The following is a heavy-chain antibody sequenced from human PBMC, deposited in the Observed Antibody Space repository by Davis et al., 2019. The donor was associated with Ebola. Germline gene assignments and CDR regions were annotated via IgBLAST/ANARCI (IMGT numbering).Heavy chain of an antibody. D-gene: IGHD4-17*01. CDR1: GFTFSSYA. CDR2: ISYDGSNK. J-gene: IGHJ4*02. CDR3: ARAGAMTTVTTF. V-gene: IGHV3-30-3*01. Sequence: GESLKISCAASGFTFSSYAIHWVRQAPGKGLEWVAVISYDGSNKYYADSVKGRFTISRDNSKNTLYLQMNSLRAEDTAVYYCARAGAMTTVTTFWGQGTLVTVSS.